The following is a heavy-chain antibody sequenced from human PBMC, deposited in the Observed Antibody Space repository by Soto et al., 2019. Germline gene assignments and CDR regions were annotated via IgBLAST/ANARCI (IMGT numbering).Heavy chain of an antibody. J-gene: IGHJ6*02. CDR1: GESVSSGFYY. CDR3: ARVVRCTRSGCYYLAMDV. CDR2: ILSSGRS. D-gene: IGHD2-15*01. Sequence: SETLSLTCTVSGESVSSGFYYWNWIRQAPGKGLEWIGSILSSGRSNYNPSLKSRVSMSVDTSKNQFSLRLTSVGAADSAIYYCARVVRCTRSGCYYLAMDVWGQGTKVTVYS. V-gene: IGHV4-61*01.